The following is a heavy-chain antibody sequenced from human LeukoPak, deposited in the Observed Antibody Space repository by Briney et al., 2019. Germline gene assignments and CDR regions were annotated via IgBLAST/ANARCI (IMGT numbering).Heavy chain of an antibody. CDR2: ISGSGGST. Sequence: GGSLRLSCAASGFTFSTYAMSWVRQAPGKGLEWVSAISGSGGSTYYADSVKGRFTISRDNSKNTLYLQMNSLRAEDTAVYYCAKVDRGKKYSSGWYLGDNFDYWGQGTLVTVSS. D-gene: IGHD6-19*01. CDR3: AKVDRGKKYSSGWYLGDNFDY. V-gene: IGHV3-23*01. CDR1: GFTFSTYA. J-gene: IGHJ4*02.